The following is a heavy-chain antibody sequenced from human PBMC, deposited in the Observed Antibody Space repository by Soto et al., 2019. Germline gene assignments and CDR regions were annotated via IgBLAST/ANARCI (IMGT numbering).Heavy chain of an antibody. V-gene: IGHV3-23*01. CDR2: ISGSGGST. D-gene: IGHD3-10*01. Sequence: PGGSLRLSCAASGFTFSSYAMSWVRQAPGKGLEWVSAISGSGGSTYYADSVKGRFTISRDNSKNTLYLQMNSLRAEDTAVYYCAKDSGVIWFGELLSNYFDEWGQGTPVTVSS. J-gene: IGHJ4*02. CDR1: GFTFSSYA. CDR3: AKDSGVIWFGELLSNYFDE.